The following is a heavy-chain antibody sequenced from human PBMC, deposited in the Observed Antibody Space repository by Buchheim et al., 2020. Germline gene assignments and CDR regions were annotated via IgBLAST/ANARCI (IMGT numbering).Heavy chain of an antibody. D-gene: IGHD3-10*01. Sequence: EVQLVESGGGLVQPGGSLRLSCAASGFTFSSYSMNWVRQAPGKGLEWVSYISSSSSTIYYAESVKGRFTISRHNAKHSLYLQMNSLRAEDTAVYYCARDKGVVRGVLSYWGQGTL. CDR2: ISSSSSTI. CDR1: GFTFSSYS. V-gene: IGHV3-48*04. J-gene: IGHJ4*02. CDR3: ARDKGVVRGVLSY.